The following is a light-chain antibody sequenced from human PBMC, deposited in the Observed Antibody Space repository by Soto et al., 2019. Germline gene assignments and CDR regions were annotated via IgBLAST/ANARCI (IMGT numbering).Light chain of an antibody. V-gene: IGKV1-5*01. Sequence: QVTQSPSTVSASLGDRVTITCRTSQSISNWLAWYQQKRGKAPSLLIYDASTLARGVPSRFSGSGSGTEYILTIPNLQPEDVATYYCQSYLNYSTFGQGTEVHI. J-gene: IGKJ1*01. CDR2: DAS. CDR1: QSISNW. CDR3: QSYLNYST.